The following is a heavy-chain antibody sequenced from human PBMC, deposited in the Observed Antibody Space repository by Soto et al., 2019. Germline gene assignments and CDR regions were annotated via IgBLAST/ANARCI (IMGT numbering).Heavy chain of an antibody. CDR2: SDRTGRAI. CDR3: ARDLTGYAMDV. CDR1: GFSINNHE. V-gene: IGHV3-48*03. Sequence: GGSLRLSCEPSGFSINNHEIDWVRPAPGKGLEWVSYSDRTGRAIYYADTVKDRFIISRDNAKNTLYLEMNGLTAEDTAIYYCARDLTGYAMDVWGQGTTVTVSS. D-gene: IGHD3-9*01. J-gene: IGHJ6*02.